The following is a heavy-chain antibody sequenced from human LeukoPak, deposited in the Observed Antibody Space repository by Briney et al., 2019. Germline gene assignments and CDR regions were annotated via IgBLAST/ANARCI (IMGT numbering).Heavy chain of an antibody. CDR1: GFTFSSYG. CDR3: ARENGHIYGYAFLGQ. D-gene: IGHD5-18*01. V-gene: IGHV3-30*03. J-gene: IGHJ4*02. Sequence: GGSLRLSCAASGFTFSSYGMHWVRQAPGKGLEWVAVISYDGSNKYYADSVKGRFTISRDSSKNTLYLQMNSLRAEDTAFYFCARENGHIYGYAFLGQWGQGTLVTVSS. CDR2: ISYDGSNK.